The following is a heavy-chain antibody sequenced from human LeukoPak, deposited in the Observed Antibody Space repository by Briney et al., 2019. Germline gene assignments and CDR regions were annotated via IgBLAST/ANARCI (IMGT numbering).Heavy chain of an antibody. J-gene: IGHJ4*02. D-gene: IGHD3-10*01. CDR1: GDSINRNNYY. V-gene: IGHV4-61*01. Sequence: SETLSLTCTVSGDSINRNNYYWVWIRQPPGKGLEWIGYIYNSGSTNYNPSLKSRVTISVDTSKNQFSLNLGSVTAADTAMYYCVRDRELNYWGQGTLVTVSS. CDR2: IYNSGST. CDR3: VRDRELNY.